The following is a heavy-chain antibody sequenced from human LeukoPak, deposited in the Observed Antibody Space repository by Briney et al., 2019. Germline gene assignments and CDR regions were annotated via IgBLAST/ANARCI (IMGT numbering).Heavy chain of an antibody. D-gene: IGHD2-2*01. CDR1: GFTFSSYA. V-gene: IGHV3-30-3*01. J-gene: IGHJ4*02. CDR2: ISYDGSNK. Sequence: GGSLRLSCAASGFTFSSYAMHWVRQAPGKGLEWVAVISYDGSNKYYADSVEGRFTISRDNSKNTLYLQMNSLRAEDTAVYYCARDLSGDIVVVPAAMCLDYWGQGTLVTVSS. CDR3: ARDLSGDIVVVPAAMCLDY.